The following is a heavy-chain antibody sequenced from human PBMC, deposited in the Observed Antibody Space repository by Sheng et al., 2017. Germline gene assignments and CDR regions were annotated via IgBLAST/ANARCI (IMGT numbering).Heavy chain of an antibody. CDR3: ASDSSGWYRGG. V-gene: IGHV3-21*04. CDR2: ISSNGNYI. J-gene: IGHJ4*02. Sequence: LVESGGGQVKPGGSLQLSCGASRFTFTGYTMNRVRQAPGKGLQWVSAISSNGNYIYYADSVKGRFTISRDNVKNSLSLQMNSLTADDTGIYYCASDSSGWYRGGWGQGTLVTVSS. D-gene: IGHD6-19*01. CDR1: RFTFTGYT.